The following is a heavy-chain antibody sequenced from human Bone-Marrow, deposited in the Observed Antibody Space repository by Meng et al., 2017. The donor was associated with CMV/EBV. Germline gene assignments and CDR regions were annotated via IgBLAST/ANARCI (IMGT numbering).Heavy chain of an antibody. CDR1: GFTFSSYS. CDR3: ARIVVMVAAQANWFDP. CDR2: ISSSSSYI. Sequence: GESLKISCAASGFTFSSYSMNWVRQAPGKGLEWVSSISSSSSYIYYADSVKGRFTISRDNAKNSLYLQMNSLRADETAVYYCARIVVMVAAQANWFDPWGQGTLVTVSS. J-gene: IGHJ5*02. D-gene: IGHD2-15*01. V-gene: IGHV3-21*01.